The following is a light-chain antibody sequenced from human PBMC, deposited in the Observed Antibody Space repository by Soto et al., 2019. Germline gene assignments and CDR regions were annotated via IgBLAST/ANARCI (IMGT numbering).Light chain of an antibody. Sequence: EIVMTQSPATLSVSPGERATLSCRASQSVGTNLAWYQQKPGQAPRLLIYPASARATGIPARFSGSGSGTEFTLTISSLQSEDVAVYDCQHYNSWPPTFGQGTKVVIK. CDR2: PAS. CDR3: QHYNSWPPT. J-gene: IGKJ1*01. CDR1: QSVGTN. V-gene: IGKV3-15*01.